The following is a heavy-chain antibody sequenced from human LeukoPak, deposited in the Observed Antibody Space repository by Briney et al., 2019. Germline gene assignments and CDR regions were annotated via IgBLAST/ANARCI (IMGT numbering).Heavy chain of an antibody. Sequence: GGSLRLSCTASGFVFDIFSMHWIRQAPGKGLEWISYISERSSTIYYADSVKGRFTISRDNAKNSLYLQMNSLRAEDTAVYYCARDSYGSGSYSTIAYYYGMDVWGQGTTVTVSS. V-gene: IGHV3-48*04. D-gene: IGHD3-10*01. CDR2: ISERSSTI. J-gene: IGHJ6*02. CDR3: ARDSYGSGSYSTIAYYYGMDV. CDR1: GFVFDIFS.